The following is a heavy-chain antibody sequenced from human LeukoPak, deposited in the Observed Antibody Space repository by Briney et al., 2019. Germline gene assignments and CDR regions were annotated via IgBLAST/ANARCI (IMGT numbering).Heavy chain of an antibody. Sequence: GESLRLPCAASGFTFSSYSMNWVRQAPGKGLEWVSSISSSSSYIYYADSVKGRFTISRDNAKNSLYLQMNSLRAEDTAVYYCARESPSLGNDFWSGYSSFDYWGQGTLVTVSS. D-gene: IGHD3-3*01. CDR1: GFTFSSYS. J-gene: IGHJ4*02. V-gene: IGHV3-21*01. CDR2: ISSSSSYI. CDR3: ARESPSLGNDFWSGYSSFDY.